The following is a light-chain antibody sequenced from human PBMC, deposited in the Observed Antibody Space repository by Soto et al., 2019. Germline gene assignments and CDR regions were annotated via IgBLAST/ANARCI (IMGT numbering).Light chain of an antibody. CDR1: QNVRTF. Sequence: EVVLTQSPATRSLTPGERATLSCRASQNVRTFLDWYQQKPGPAPRLLIYAASNRATGIPDRFSGSGSGTDFTLTISRLEPEDFAVYYCQQYGSSGTFGQGT. J-gene: IGKJ1*01. CDR2: AAS. V-gene: IGKV3-20*01. CDR3: QQYGSSGT.